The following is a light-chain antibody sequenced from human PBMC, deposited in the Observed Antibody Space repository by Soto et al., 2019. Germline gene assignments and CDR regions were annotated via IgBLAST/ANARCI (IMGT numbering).Light chain of an antibody. CDR3: LQHFNFSWT. V-gene: IGKV1-6*01. CDR1: QGIRNG. J-gene: IGKJ1*01. CDR2: AAF. Sequence: AIHMTQSPSSLSASVGDRVTITCRASQGIRNGLGWYQKKPGKAPKLLIFAAFNLQSGVPSRFSGGESGTDFTLTISSLQPEDFATYYCLQHFNFSWTFGQGTKVDIK.